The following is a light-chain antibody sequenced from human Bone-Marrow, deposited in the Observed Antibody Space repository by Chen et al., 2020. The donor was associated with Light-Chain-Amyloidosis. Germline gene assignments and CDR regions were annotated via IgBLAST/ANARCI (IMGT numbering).Light chain of an antibody. CDR3: QSEDSSGTDEVI. CDR1: DLPTKY. V-gene: IGLV3-25*03. Sequence: SYELTQPPSVSVSPGQTARITCSGDDLPTKYAYWYQQKPGQAPVLVIHRDTERPSGISERFSGSSSGTTAAVTMSGVQAEDEADDHCQSEDSSGTDEVIFGGGTKLTVL. J-gene: IGLJ2*01. CDR2: RDT.